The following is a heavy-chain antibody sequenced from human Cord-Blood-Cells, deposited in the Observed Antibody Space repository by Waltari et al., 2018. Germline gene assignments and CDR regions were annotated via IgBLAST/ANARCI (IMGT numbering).Heavy chain of an antibody. V-gene: IGHV4-38-2*02. Sequence: QVQLQESGPGLVKPSETLSLTCAVSGYSISSGYYWGWLRQPPGKGREWSGSIYHSGSTYYNPSLKSRVTISVDTSKNQFSLKLSSVTAADTAVYYCARDSSVTYYYYYGMDVWGQGTTVTVSS. CDR2: IYHSGST. CDR1: GYSISSGYY. J-gene: IGHJ6*02. CDR3: ARDSSVTYYYYYGMDV. D-gene: IGHD4-4*01.